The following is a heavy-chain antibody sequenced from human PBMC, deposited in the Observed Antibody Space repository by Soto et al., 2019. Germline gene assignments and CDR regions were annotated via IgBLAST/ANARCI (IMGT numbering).Heavy chain of an antibody. CDR2: IYYSGST. CDR1: GGSLSSGDYY. D-gene: IGHD2-2*01. Sequence: SETLSVTCPVAGGSLSSGDYYWSWLRQPPGKGLEWIGYIYYSGSTYYNPSPKSRVTISVDTSKNQFSLKLSSVTAADTSVYYCARVPDRWGQGTLVTVSS. V-gene: IGHV4-30-4*01. J-gene: IGHJ5*02. CDR3: ARVPDR.